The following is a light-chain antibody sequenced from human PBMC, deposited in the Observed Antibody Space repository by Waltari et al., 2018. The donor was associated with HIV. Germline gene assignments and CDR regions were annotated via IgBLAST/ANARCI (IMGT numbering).Light chain of an antibody. CDR1: SSNIGANY. V-gene: IGLV1-47*01. CDR2: RNN. CDR3: AAWGDSLSTVV. J-gene: IGLJ2*01. Sequence: QSVLTQPPSASGTPGQRVTISCSGSSSNIGANYVYWYQQLPGTAPKLLIYRNNQRPSGVPDRFSGSKSGTSASLAISGLRSEDDANYYCAAWGDSLSTVVFGGWTNLTVL.